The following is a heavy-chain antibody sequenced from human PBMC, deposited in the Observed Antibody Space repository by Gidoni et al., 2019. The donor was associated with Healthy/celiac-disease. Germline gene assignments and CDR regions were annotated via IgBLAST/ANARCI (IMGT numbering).Heavy chain of an antibody. CDR3: AREVRGGYYYDSSGYYREYDY. D-gene: IGHD3-22*01. J-gene: IGHJ4*02. CDR2: IWYDGSNK. CDR1: GFTFSIYG. Sequence: QVQLVESGGGVVQPGRSLRLSCAASGFTFSIYGMHWVRQAPGKGLEWVAVIWYDGSNKYYADSVKGRFTISRDNSKNTLYLQMNSLRAEDTAVYYCAREVRGGYYYDSSGYYREYDYWGQGTLVTVSS. V-gene: IGHV3-33*01.